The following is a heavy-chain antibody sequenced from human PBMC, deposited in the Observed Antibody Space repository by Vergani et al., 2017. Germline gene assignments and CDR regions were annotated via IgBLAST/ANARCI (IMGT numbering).Heavy chain of an antibody. V-gene: IGHV3-30*18. J-gene: IGHJ4*02. CDR2: ISNDGSNK. CDR1: GFTFSSYG. CDR3: AKDWDYYDSSG. D-gene: IGHD3-22*01. Sequence: QVQLVESGGGVVQPGRSLRLSCAASGFTFSSYGMHWVRQAPGKGLEWVAVISNDGSNKYYADSVKGRFTISRDNSKNTLYLQMNSLRAEDTAVYYCAKDWDYYDSSGGGQGTLVTVSS.